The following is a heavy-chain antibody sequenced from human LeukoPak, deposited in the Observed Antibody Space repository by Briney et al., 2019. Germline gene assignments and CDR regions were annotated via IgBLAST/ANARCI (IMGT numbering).Heavy chain of an antibody. CDR3: ARDQSRNWNYDYVDY. V-gene: IGHV4-4*07. J-gene: IGHJ4*02. CDR2: THVSGSP. CDR1: SGSITSHY. Sequence: SDTLSLTCTVSSGSITSHYWSWVRQSAGKGLEWIGRTHVSGSPQYNPSLRSRVTVSIDTSKNQFSLWLHSVTAADTAVYYCARDQSRNWNYDYVDYWGQGTLVTVSS. D-gene: IGHD1-7*01.